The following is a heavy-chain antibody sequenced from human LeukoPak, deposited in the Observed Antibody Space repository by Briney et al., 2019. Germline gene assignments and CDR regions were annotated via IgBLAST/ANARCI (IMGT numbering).Heavy chain of an antibody. CDR3: AKDTFYCSSTSCYYDY. V-gene: IGHV3-23*01. D-gene: IGHD2-2*01. J-gene: IGHJ4*02. CDR2: ISGSGGST. CDR1: GFTFSSYG. Sequence: GGSLRLSCAASGFTFSSYGMSWVRQAPGKGLEWVSAISGSGGSTYYADSAKGRFTISRDNSKNTLYLQMNSLRAEDTAVYYCAKDTFYCSSTSCYYDYWGQGTLVTVSS.